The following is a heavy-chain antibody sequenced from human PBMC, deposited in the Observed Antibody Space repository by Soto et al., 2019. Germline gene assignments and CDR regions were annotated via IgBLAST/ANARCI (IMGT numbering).Heavy chain of an antibody. V-gene: IGHV4-39*01. CDR3: ARDTYSGRDY. CDR2: IYYSGST. J-gene: IGHJ4*02. CDR1: GDSISSTFW. D-gene: IGHD1-26*01. Sequence: SETLSLTCRVSGDSISSTFWWTWVRQPPGKGLEWIGSIYYSGSTYYNPSLKSRVTISVDTSKNQFSLKLSSVTAADTAVYYCARDTYSGRDYWGQGTLVTVSS.